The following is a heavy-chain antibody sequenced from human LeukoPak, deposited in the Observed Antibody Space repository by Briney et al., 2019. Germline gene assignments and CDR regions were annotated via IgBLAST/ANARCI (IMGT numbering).Heavy chain of an antibody. V-gene: IGHV4-39*07. CDR1: GGSISSSSYY. Sequence: PSETLSLTCTVSGGSISSSSYYWVWIRQPPGKGLEWIGTIYYSGSTYYNPSLKSRVTISVDASKNQFSLKLSSVTAADTAFYYCASGRAEKKGSGNVYWGQGTLVTVSS. CDR2: IYYSGST. CDR3: ASGRAEKKGSGNVY. D-gene: IGHD3-10*01. J-gene: IGHJ4*02.